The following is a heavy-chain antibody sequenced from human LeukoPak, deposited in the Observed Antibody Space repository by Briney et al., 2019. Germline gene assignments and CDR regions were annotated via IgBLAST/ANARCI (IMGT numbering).Heavy chain of an antibody. D-gene: IGHD3-22*01. CDR3: ARDGMGYSDAFDI. Sequence: SGGSLRLSCAASGFTFSSYWMSWVRQAPGKGLEWVANIKQDGSEKYYVDSVKGRFTISRDNAKNSLYLQMNSLRAEDTAVYYCARDGMGYSDAFDIWGQGTMVTVSS. V-gene: IGHV3-7*01. CDR2: IKQDGSEK. CDR1: GFTFSSYW. J-gene: IGHJ3*02.